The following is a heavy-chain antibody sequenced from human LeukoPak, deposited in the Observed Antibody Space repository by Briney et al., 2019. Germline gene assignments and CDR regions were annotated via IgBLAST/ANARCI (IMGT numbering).Heavy chain of an antibody. V-gene: IGHV3-53*01. CDR2: IYSGGST. D-gene: IGHD3-22*01. CDR3: ARVMGYYYDSSGYENWFDP. J-gene: IGHJ5*02. Sequence: GGSLRLSCAASGFTVNSNYVSRVRQAPGKGLEWVSVIYSGGSTYYADSVKGRFTISRDNSKNTLYLQMNSLRAEDTAVYYCARVMGYYYDSSGYENWFDPWGQGTLVTVSS. CDR1: GFTVNSNY.